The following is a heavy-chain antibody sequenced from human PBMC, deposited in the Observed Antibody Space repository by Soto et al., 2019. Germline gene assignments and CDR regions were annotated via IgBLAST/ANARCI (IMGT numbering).Heavy chain of an antibody. Sequence: GGSLRLSCAASGFTFSSYAMSWVRQAPGKGREWVSAISGSGGSTYYADSVKGRFTISRDNSKNTLYLQMNSLRAEDTAVYYCAKASPLRFLEWFQYYFDYWGQGTLVTVSS. CDR1: GFTFSSYA. CDR2: ISGSGGST. J-gene: IGHJ4*02. CDR3: AKASPLRFLEWFQYYFDY. D-gene: IGHD3-3*01. V-gene: IGHV3-23*01.